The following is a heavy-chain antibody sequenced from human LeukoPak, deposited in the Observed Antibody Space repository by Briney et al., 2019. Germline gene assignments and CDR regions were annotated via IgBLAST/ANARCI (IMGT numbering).Heavy chain of an antibody. CDR2: ISAYNGNT. D-gene: IGHD6-25*01. CDR3: ARIRYSSGMNFDY. Sequence: ASVKVSCKASGYTFTSYGISWVRQAPGQGLEWMGWISAYNGNTNYAQKLQGRVTMTTDTSTSTDYMELRSLRSDDTAVYYCARIRYSSGMNFDYWGQGTLVTVSS. CDR1: GYTFTSYG. J-gene: IGHJ4*02. V-gene: IGHV1-18*01.